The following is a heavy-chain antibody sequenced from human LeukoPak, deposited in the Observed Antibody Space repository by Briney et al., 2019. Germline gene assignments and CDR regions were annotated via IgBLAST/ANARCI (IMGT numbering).Heavy chain of an antibody. Sequence: GGSLRLSCAASGFTVSSNYMSWVRQAPGKGLEWVSVLYSGGSTYYADSVKGRFTIPRDNSKNTLYLQMNSLRAEDTAVYYCARTHYCTNGVCYNYFDYWGQGTLVTVSS. J-gene: IGHJ4*02. CDR1: GFTVSSNY. D-gene: IGHD2-8*01. CDR2: LYSGGST. V-gene: IGHV3-53*01. CDR3: ARTHYCTNGVCYNYFDY.